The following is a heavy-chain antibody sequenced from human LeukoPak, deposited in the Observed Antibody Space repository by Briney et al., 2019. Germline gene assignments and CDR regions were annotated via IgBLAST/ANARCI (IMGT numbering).Heavy chain of an antibody. Sequence: ASVKVSCKASGYTFASYGITWVRQAPGQGLEWMGWISGYNGNTKYVQKLQGRVTMTTDTSTSTAYMELRSLRSDDTALYYCVRGSADTPMAPILYWGQGTLVTVSS. J-gene: IGHJ4*02. CDR2: ISGYNGNT. V-gene: IGHV1-18*01. CDR1: GYTFASYG. CDR3: VRGSADTPMAPILY. D-gene: IGHD5-18*01.